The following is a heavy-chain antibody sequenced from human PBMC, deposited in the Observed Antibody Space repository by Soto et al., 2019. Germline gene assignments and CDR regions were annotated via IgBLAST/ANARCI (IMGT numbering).Heavy chain of an antibody. V-gene: IGHV1-46*01. CDR2: INPSGTTT. CDR1: GYTFTSFY. Sequence: QLQLVQSGAEVKKPGASVKVSCKASGYTFTSFYMHWVRQAPGQGLEWMGIINPSGTTTDYAQKFQRRVTMTRDTPTSTYYTELGSLPSKDSAVYYCAKPQIAMHYYSGMEVWGPGTAVTVSS. CDR3: AKPQIAMHYYSGMEV. J-gene: IGHJ6*02.